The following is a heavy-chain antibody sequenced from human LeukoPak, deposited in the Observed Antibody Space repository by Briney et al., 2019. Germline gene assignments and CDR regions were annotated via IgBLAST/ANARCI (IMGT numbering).Heavy chain of an antibody. V-gene: IGHV3-23*01. CDR1: GSTFSSYA. D-gene: IGHD3-10*01. J-gene: IGHJ6*04. Sequence: GGSLRLSCAASGSTFSSYAMSWVRQAPGKGLEWVSAISGSGGSTYYADSVKGRFTISRDNSKNTLYLQMNSLRAEDTAVYYCAKGLGRMVRGVIKSYYYGMDVWGKGTTVTVSS. CDR2: ISGSGGST. CDR3: AKGLGRMVRGVIKSYYYGMDV.